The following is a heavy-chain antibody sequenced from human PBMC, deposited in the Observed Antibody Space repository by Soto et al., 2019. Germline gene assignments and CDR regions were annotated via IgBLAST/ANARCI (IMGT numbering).Heavy chain of an antibody. Sequence: ALGKVSCKASGFTFSGPYTFCGPNIPWVRQDPGQGIEWMGWINPNTGATNYAEKFQGRVTMTRDTSISTAYMELGSLRSDDTAVYFCARVAPTYGSNAFDFWGQGTLVTVSS. CDR2: INPNTGAT. D-gene: IGHD3-10*01. CDR1: GFTFSGPY. V-gene: IGHV1-2*02. J-gene: IGHJ3*01. CDR3: ARVAPTYGSNAFDF.